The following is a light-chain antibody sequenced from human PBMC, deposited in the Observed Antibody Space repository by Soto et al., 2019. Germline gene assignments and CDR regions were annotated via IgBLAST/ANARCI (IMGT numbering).Light chain of an antibody. CDR2: GVT. Sequence: QSALAQPASVSGSPGQSFTISCTGTRSDIGGHDDVSWYQQHPGKVPKLLIYGVTDRPSGVSNRFSGSKSGNVASLTISGLQAEEVAYYYCCSYTSDVTPYVFGTGTKVIV. V-gene: IGLV2-14*03. CDR3: CSYTSDVTPYV. CDR1: RSDIGGHDD. J-gene: IGLJ1*01.